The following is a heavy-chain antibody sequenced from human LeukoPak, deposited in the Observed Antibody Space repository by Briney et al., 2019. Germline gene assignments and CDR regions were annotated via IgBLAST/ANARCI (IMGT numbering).Heavy chain of an antibody. CDR3: ARRNLYYYYMDV. V-gene: IGHV3-30*03. CDR2: ISYDGSNK. J-gene: IGHJ6*03. D-gene: IGHD1-14*01. CDR1: GFTFSSYG. Sequence: GRSLRLSCAASGFTFSSYGMHWVRQAPGKGLEWVAVISYDGSNKYYADSVKGRFTISRDNSKNTLYLQMNSLRAEDTAVYYCARRNLYYYYMDVWGKGTTVTVSS.